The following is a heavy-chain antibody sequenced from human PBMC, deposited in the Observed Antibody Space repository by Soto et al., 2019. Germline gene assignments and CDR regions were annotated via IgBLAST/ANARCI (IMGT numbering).Heavy chain of an antibody. Sequence: QVQLAQFGAEVKKPGASVKLSCKASGYRFSSYAMHWVRQAPGQRLEWMGWINIGNGNTRYSENAQGRVTITWDTSATTAYLDLTSLRSEDTAVYYCARGGEGGYNYGFLDYWGQGTLVTVSS. V-gene: IGHV1-3*04. CDR1: GYRFSSYA. CDR2: INIGNGNT. CDR3: ARGGEGGYNYGFLDY. D-gene: IGHD5-12*01. J-gene: IGHJ4*01.